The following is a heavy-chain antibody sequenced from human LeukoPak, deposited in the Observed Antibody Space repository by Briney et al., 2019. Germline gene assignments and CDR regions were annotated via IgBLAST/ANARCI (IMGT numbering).Heavy chain of an antibody. CDR3: ARALPTGELDFDY. CDR1: GYTFTSYD. Sequence: ASVKVSCKASGYTFTSYDINWVRQATGQGLEWMGWMNPNSGNTGYAQKFQGRVTMTRNTSISTAYMELSSLRSEDTAVSYCARALPTGELDFDYWGQGTLVTVSS. J-gene: IGHJ4*02. V-gene: IGHV1-8*01. CDR2: MNPNSGNT. D-gene: IGHD1-7*01.